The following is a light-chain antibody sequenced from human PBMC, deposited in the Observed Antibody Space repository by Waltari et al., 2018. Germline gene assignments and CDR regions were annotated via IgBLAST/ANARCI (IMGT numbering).Light chain of an antibody. V-gene: IGKV3-20*01. Sequence: ESVLTQSPGTLSLSPGERATLSCRASQIISNNYLAWYQAKPGQAPRLLIYGISHRATVIPDRFRGGGSGTDFTLTISRLEPEDFAVYYCQQFGGSPKYTFGQGTKLEIK. CDR3: QQFGGSPKYT. J-gene: IGKJ2*01. CDR1: QIISNNY. CDR2: GIS.